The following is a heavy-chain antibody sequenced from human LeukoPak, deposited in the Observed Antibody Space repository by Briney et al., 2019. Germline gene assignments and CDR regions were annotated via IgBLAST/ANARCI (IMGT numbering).Heavy chain of an antibody. V-gene: IGHV3-23*01. Sequence: GGSLRLSCAASGFNFANHAMSWVRQTAGKGLEWVSAISGGGDITYYADSVKGRFTISRDNSKDTLFLQMHSLRPGDTTIYYCVREDTPATANYWGQGTLVTISS. J-gene: IGHJ4*02. CDR3: VREDTPATANY. CDR2: ISGGGDIT. CDR1: GFNFANHA. D-gene: IGHD2-21*02.